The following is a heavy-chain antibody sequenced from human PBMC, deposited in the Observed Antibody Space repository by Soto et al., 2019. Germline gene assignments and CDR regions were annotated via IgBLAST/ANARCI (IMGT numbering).Heavy chain of an antibody. CDR2: ISYDGTNK. Sequence: QVQLVESGGGEVQPGRSLTISFAASGFTFSTYGMHWVHQTPGKGLEWVAVISYDGTNKFYSDSVKGRFTISRDNFKNTLTLQMNSLRADDTAVYSCAKDLQSYGDYDYYCYGMDVWGLGTRVTVSS. CDR3: AKDLQSYGDYDYYCYGMDV. D-gene: IGHD4-17*01. CDR1: GFTFSTYG. V-gene: IGHV3-30*18. J-gene: IGHJ6*02.